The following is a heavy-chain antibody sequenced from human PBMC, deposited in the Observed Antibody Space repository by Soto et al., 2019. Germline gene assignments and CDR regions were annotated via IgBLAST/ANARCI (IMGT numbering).Heavy chain of an antibody. Sequence: GGSLRLSCAASGFTFSSYWMSWVRQAPGKGLEWVAVISYDGSNKYYADSVKGRFTISRDNSKNTLYLQMNSLRAEDTAVYYCAKSGLLWFGPGDWFDPWGQGTLVTVSS. CDR3: AKSGLLWFGPGDWFDP. D-gene: IGHD3-10*01. J-gene: IGHJ5*02. V-gene: IGHV3-30*18. CDR2: ISYDGSNK. CDR1: GFTFSSYW.